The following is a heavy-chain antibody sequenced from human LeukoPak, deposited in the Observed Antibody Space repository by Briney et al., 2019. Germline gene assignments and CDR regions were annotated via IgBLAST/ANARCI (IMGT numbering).Heavy chain of an antibody. Sequence: GGSLILSCAASGFTFSSYSINWVRQPPGEGLEWVSSISGRSSYIYYADSVKSRFTISKDNAKNSLYLLMSSLSAENTALYYCARDLRTTAMVGFDYWGQGTLVTVSS. D-gene: IGHD5-18*01. J-gene: IGHJ4*02. CDR3: ARDLRTTAMVGFDY. V-gene: IGHV3-21*01. CDR1: GFTFSSYS. CDR2: ISGRSSYI.